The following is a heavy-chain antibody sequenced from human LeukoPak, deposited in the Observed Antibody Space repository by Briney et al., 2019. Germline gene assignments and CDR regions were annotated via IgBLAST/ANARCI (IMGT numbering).Heavy chain of an antibody. CDR3: ARLFNFYGSGTYYPFDS. D-gene: IGHD3-10*01. CDR1: GFTFPDYG. Sequence: GGSLRLSCAASGFTFPDYGMSWVRLAPGKGLEWVSGVDLNGGSTHYADSVKGRLTISRDNAKNSLYLQMNTLRAEDTALYYCARLFNFYGSGTYYPFDSWGQGALVTVSS. J-gene: IGHJ4*02. CDR2: VDLNGGST. V-gene: IGHV3-20*04.